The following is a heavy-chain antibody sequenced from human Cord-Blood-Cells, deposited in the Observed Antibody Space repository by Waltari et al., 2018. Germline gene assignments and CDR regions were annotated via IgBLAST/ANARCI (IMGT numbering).Heavy chain of an antibody. D-gene: IGHD6-13*01. CDR1: GGSISSSSYY. J-gene: IGHJ4*02. Sequence: QLQLQASGPGLVKPSETLSLTCTVSGGSISSSSYYWGWIRQPPGKGLESIGSIYYSGSYYHNPSLKGGVTISVDTSKNQFSLKLSSVTAADTAVYYCASSSSSWYRGYYFDYWGQGTLVTVSS. CDR2: IYYSGSY. V-gene: IGHV4-39*01. CDR3: ASSSSSWYRGYYFDY.